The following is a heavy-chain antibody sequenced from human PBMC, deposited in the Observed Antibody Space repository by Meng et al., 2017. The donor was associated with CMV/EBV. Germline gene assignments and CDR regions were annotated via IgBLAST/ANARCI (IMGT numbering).Heavy chain of an antibody. CDR2: IYSGGTT. D-gene: IGHD6-13*01. V-gene: IGHV3-53*01. J-gene: IGHJ4*02. CDR1: DFTVSTYY. CDR3: ARDAGGGQLGLEY. Sequence: GESLKISCVAFDFTVSTYYMSWVRQAPGKGLEWVSIIYSGGTTYYADSVKGRFTISRDNSQNTAYLQMNSLKAEDTAVYYCARDAGGGQLGLEYWGQGTLVTVSS.